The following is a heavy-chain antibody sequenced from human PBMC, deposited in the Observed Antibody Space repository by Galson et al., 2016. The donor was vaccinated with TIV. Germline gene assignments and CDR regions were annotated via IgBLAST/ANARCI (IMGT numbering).Heavy chain of an antibody. V-gene: IGHV3-30*02. J-gene: IGHJ6*03. CDR1: GFSFNTYG. CDR3: ANRGLKVYMTNFWYYMDV. Sequence: SLRLSCATSGFSFNTYGMYWVRQAPGKGLEWVAFIRFDGSNEYYGDSVKGRFTISRDNSKNTLYLQMNSLRLEDTAVYYCANRGLKVYMTNFWYYMDVWGKGTTVTVS. CDR2: IRFDGSNE. D-gene: IGHD1-14*01.